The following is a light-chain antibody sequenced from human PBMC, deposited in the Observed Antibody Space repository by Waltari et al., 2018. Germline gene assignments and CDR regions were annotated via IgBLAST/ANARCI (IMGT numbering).Light chain of an antibody. Sequence: DVVMTQSPLSLSVSLGQPASISCRSSQSIVHSDGNNHLNWVQQRPGQSPRSLIYMVSRRESGVQDRFSGSASGTDFTLKISRVEAEDVGLYSCMQTTHSPRTFGQGTKVEI. V-gene: IGKV2-30*02. CDR3: MQTTHSPRT. J-gene: IGKJ1*01. CDR1: QSIVHSDGNNH. CDR2: MVS.